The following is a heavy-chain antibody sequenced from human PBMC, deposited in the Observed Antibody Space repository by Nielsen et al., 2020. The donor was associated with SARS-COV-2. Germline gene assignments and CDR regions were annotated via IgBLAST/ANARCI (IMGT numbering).Heavy chain of an antibody. Sequence: GSLRLSCAASGFTFDDYGMSWVRQAPGKGLEWVSGINWNGGSTGYADSVKGRFTISRDNAKNSLYLQMNSLRAEDTALYHCARVYYDSSGYLNYFDYWGQGTLVTVSP. D-gene: IGHD3-22*01. V-gene: IGHV3-20*01. CDR3: ARVYYDSSGYLNYFDY. CDR2: INWNGGST. J-gene: IGHJ4*02. CDR1: GFTFDDYG.